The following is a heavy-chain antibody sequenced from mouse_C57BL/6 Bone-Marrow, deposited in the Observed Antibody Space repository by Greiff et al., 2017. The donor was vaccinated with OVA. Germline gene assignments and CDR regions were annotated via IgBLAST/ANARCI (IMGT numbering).Heavy chain of an antibody. Sequence: DVKLVESGGGLVQPKGSLKLSCAASGFSFNTYAMNWVRQAPGKGLEWVARIRSKSNNYATYYADSVKDRFTISRDDSESMLYLQMNNLKTEDTAMYYCVRQRWAYYGSSPPYCDVWGTGTTVTVSS. V-gene: IGHV10-1*01. CDR2: IRSKSNNYAT. D-gene: IGHD1-1*01. CDR1: GFSFNTYA. J-gene: IGHJ1*03. CDR3: VRQRWAYYGSSPPYCDV.